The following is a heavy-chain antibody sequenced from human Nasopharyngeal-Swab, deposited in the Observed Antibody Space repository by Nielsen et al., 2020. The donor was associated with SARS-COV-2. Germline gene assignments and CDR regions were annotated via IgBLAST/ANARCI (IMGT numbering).Heavy chain of an antibody. D-gene: IGHD4-23*01. V-gene: IGHV3-48*04. CDR1: GFTFSSSA. CDR2: ISSSGSTI. J-gene: IGHJ6*02. Sequence: GESLKISCATSGFTFSSSAMHWVRQAPGKGLEWVSYISSSGSTIYYADSVKGRFTISRDNAKKSLYLQMNSLRAEDTAVYYCARDRHGDDSRNYYYGMDVWGQGTTVSVSS. CDR3: ARDRHGDDSRNYYYGMDV.